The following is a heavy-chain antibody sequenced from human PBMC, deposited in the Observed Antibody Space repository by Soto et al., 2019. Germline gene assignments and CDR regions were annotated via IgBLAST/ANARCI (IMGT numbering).Heavy chain of an antibody. Sequence: EVQLVESGGGLVQPGGSLRLSCAASGFTFSSYAMHWVRQAPGKGLEYVSAISSNGGSTYYANSVKGRFTISRDNSKNTLYLQMGSLRAEDMAVYYCARGISLVGPHYQLDYWGQGTLVTVSS. D-gene: IGHD1-26*01. CDR2: ISSNGGST. J-gene: IGHJ4*02. V-gene: IGHV3-64*01. CDR1: GFTFSSYA. CDR3: ARGISLVGPHYQLDY.